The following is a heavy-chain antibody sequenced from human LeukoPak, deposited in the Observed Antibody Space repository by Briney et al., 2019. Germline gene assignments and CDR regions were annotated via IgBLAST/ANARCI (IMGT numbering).Heavy chain of an antibody. CDR1: GGTFSSYA. Sequence: SVKVSCKASGGTFSSYAISWVRQAPGQGLEWMGRIIPIFGTANYAQKFQGRVTITTDESTSTAYMELSSLRSEDTAVYYCAKSLVDYGDTRYYFDYWGQGTLVTVSS. V-gene: IGHV1-69*05. CDR2: IIPIFGTA. J-gene: IGHJ4*02. CDR3: AKSLVDYGDTRYYFDY. D-gene: IGHD4-17*01.